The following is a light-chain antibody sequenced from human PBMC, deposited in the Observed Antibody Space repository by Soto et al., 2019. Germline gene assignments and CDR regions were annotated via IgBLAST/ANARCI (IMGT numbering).Light chain of an antibody. CDR1: QSVSSN. CDR3: QQYNNWPPRT. V-gene: IGKV3-15*01. Sequence: EIVMTQSPATLSVSPGERATLSCRASQSVSSNLAWYQQKPGQAPRLLIYGASTRATGIPARFSGSGSGTEFTLNLSRLQSEDFAVYYFQQYNNWPPRTFGQGTKVEIK. CDR2: GAS. J-gene: IGKJ1*01.